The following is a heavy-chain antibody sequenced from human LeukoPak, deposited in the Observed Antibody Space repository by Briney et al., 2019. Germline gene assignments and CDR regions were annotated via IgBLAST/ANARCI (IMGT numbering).Heavy chain of an antibody. CDR2: IYTSGST. D-gene: IGHD5-24*01. J-gene: IGHJ6*03. CDR3: ARQRYYYYYYMDV. V-gene: IGHV4-4*09. CDR1: GGSISSYY. Sequence: PSETLSLTCTVSGGSISSYYWSWIRQPPGKGLEWIGYIYTSGSTNYNPSLKSRVTISVDTSKNQFSLKLSSVTAADTAVYYCARQRYYYYYYMDVWGKGTTVTVSS.